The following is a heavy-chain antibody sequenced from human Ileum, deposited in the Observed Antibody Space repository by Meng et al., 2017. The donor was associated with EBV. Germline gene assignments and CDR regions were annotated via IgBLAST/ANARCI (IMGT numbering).Heavy chain of an antibody. CDR1: GGSISRSDW. CDR2: TSHSGST. Sequence: QGQLREAGPGLVKPSETLSLTCAGSGGSISRSDWWSWVRQPPGKGLEWIGETSHSGSTNYSPSLKSRVTISLDKSKNQLSLKLNSVTAADTAVYYCASSDYYRSDYWGQGTLVTVSS. J-gene: IGHJ4*02. V-gene: IGHV4-4*02. D-gene: IGHD3-22*01. CDR3: ASSDYYRSDY.